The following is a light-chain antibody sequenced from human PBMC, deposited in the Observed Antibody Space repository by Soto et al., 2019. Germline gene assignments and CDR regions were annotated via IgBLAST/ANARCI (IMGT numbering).Light chain of an antibody. CDR2: DAS. Sequence: DIQMTQSPSSLSASVGDRVTITCQASQDIANYLNWYQQKAGRAPKFLIYDASNLETGVPSRFSGSGSGTDFTLTSSRLQPEDIATYYCQQYDNLPLTFGGGTKVEIK. CDR3: QQYDNLPLT. V-gene: IGKV1-33*01. J-gene: IGKJ4*01. CDR1: QDIANY.